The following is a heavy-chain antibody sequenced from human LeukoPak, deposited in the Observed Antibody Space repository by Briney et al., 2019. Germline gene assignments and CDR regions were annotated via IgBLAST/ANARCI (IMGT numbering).Heavy chain of an antibody. CDR2: ISGSGGST. V-gene: IGHV3-23*01. CDR1: GFTFSIYA. D-gene: IGHD2-8*01. CDR3: AKALRDIVLMVYARDLYY. J-gene: IGHJ4*02. Sequence: GGSLRLSCAASGFTFSIYAMSWVRQAPGKGLEWVSAISGSGGSTYYADSVKGRFTISRDNSKNTLYLQMNSLRAEDTAVYYCAKALRDIVLMVYARDLYYWGQGTLVTVSS.